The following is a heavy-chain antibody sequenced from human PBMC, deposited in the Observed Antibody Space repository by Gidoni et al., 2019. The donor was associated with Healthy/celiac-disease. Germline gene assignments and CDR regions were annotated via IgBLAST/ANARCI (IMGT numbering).Heavy chain of an antibody. D-gene: IGHD2-2*01. Sequence: QVQLQESGPGLVKPSQTLSLTCTVSGGSFSSGSYYWSWIRQPAGKGLEWLGRIYTSGSTNYNPSLKRRVTMSVDTSKNQFSLKLSSVTAADTAVYYCVTERVVPAAAFDPWGQGTLVTVSS. CDR1: GGSFSSGSYY. CDR3: VTERVVPAAAFDP. CDR2: IYTSGST. J-gene: IGHJ5*02. V-gene: IGHV4-61*02.